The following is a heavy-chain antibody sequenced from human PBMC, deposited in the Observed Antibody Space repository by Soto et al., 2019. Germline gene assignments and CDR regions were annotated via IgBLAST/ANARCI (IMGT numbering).Heavy chain of an antibody. V-gene: IGHV3-74*01. D-gene: IGHD3-9*01. J-gene: IGHJ4*02. CDR1: GFTFSSYW. Sequence: LRLSCAASGFTFSSYWMHWVRQAPGKGLVWVSRINSDGSSTSYADSVKGRFTISRDNAKNTLYLQMNSLRAEDTAVYYCARPHDILTGTELDYWGQGTLVTVSS. CDR3: ARPHDILTGTELDY. CDR2: INSDGSST.